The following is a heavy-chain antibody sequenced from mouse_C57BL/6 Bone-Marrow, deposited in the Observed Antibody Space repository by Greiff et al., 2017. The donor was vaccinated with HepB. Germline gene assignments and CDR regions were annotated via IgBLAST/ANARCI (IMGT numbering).Heavy chain of an antibody. D-gene: IGHD1-1*01. J-gene: IGHJ4*01. CDR1: GYTFTSYG. CDR3: ARRRYYGSSYPFYAMDY. Sequence: VQLQQSGAELARPGASVKLSCKASGYTFTSYGISWVKQRTGQGLEWIGEIYPRSGNTYYNEKFKGKATLTADKSSSTAYMQLSSLTSEDSAVYFCARRRYYGSSYPFYAMDYWGQGTSVTVSS. CDR2: IYPRSGNT. V-gene: IGHV1-81*01.